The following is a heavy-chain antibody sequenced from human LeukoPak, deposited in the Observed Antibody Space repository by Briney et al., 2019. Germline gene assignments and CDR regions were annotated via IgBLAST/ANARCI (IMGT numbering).Heavy chain of an antibody. V-gene: IGHV3-30*04. J-gene: IGHJ4*02. CDR3: ARDRGSDY. CDR1: GFTFSSYA. Sequence: GRSLRLSCAASGFTFSSYAMHWVRQAPGKGLEWVAVISYDGSNKYYADSVKGRFTISRDNSKNTLYLQMNSLRAEDTAVYYCARDRGSDYWGQGTLVTVSS. D-gene: IGHD3-10*01. CDR2: ISYDGSNK.